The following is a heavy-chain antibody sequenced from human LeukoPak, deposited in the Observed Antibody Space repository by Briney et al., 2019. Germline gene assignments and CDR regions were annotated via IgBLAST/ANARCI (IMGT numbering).Heavy chain of an antibody. Sequence: SETLSLTCTVSGGSLSSFFWSWVRQPPGKGLEWIGYIHYSGSTNYNPSLESRVTISVDTSKNQFSLNLSSVTAADTAVYYRARHEGGNLDFDYWGQGTLVTVSS. J-gene: IGHJ4*02. CDR2: IHYSGST. CDR3: ARHEGGNLDFDY. CDR1: GGSLSSFF. V-gene: IGHV4-59*08. D-gene: IGHD4-23*01.